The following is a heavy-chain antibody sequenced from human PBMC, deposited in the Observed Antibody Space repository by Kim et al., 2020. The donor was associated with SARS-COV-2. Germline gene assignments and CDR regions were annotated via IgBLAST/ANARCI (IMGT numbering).Heavy chain of an antibody. V-gene: IGHV3-21*01. D-gene: IGHD5-12*01. J-gene: IGHJ4*02. Sequence: YYEESVKGRFTSSRDNPKNSLFLQMNALRAEDTAVYYCARDPTKNGYNEDYWGQGTLVTVSS. CDR3: ARDPTKNGYNEDY.